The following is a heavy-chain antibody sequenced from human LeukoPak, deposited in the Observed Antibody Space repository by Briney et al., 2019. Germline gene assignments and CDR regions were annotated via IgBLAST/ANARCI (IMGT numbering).Heavy chain of an antibody. V-gene: IGHV3-30*02. CDR1: GFTFNTYA. Sequence: PGGSLRLSCVASGFTFNTYAMHWVRQAPGKGLEWVAFIRSDGTNKYYADSVKGRFIISRDNSMNTLYLQMNSLRTEETAVYYCAKKRRGVNEGYVWGSFGEDMDVWGKGTTVTISS. CDR3: AKKRRGVNEGYVWGSFGEDMDV. J-gene: IGHJ6*03. CDR2: IRSDGTNK. D-gene: IGHD3-16*01.